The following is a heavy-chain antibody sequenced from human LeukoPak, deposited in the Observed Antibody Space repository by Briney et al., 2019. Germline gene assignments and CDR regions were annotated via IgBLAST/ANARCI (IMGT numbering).Heavy chain of an antibody. D-gene: IGHD3-3*01. Sequence: PSETLSLTCAVYGGSSSGYYWSWIRQPPAKGLAWIGEINHSGSTNYNPSLKSRVTISVDTSKNQFSLKLSSVTAADTAVYYCARAYYDFWSGSRSAHDYWGQGTPVTVSS. CDR3: ARAYYDFWSGSRSAHDY. CDR1: GGSSSGYY. J-gene: IGHJ4*02. CDR2: INHSGST. V-gene: IGHV4-34*01.